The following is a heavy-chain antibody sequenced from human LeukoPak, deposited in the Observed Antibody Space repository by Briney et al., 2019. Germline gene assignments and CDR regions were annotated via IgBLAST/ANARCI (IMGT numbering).Heavy chain of an antibody. CDR2: IFYSGST. V-gene: IGHV4-39*07. CDR3: ARGDYYDSSGYYDY. D-gene: IGHD3-22*01. J-gene: IGHJ4*02. CDR1: GGSISTSNYY. Sequence: SETLSLTCTVSGGSISTSNYYWGWIRQPPGKGLEWIGNIFYSGSTYYGPSLKSRLTISLDTSRNQFSLKLNSVTAADTAVYYCARGDYYDSSGYYDYWGQGTLVTVSS.